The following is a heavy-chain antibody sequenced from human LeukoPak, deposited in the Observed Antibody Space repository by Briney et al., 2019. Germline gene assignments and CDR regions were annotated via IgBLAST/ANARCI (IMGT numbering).Heavy chain of an antibody. CDR2: IYTSGST. CDR1: GGSISSYY. CDR3: ARDQRSTTYYDILTNNWFDP. D-gene: IGHD3-9*01. V-gene: IGHV4-4*07. Sequence: PSETLSLTCTVSGGSISSYYWSWIRQPAGKGLEWIGRIYTSGSTNYNPSLKSRVTMSVDTSENQFSLKLSSVTAADTAVYYCARDQRSTTYYDILTNNWFDPWGQGTLVTVSS. J-gene: IGHJ5*02.